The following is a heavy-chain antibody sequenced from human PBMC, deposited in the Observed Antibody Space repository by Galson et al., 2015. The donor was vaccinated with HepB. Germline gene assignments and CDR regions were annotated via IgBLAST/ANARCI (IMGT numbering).Heavy chain of an antibody. CDR2: IYWNDDK. D-gene: IGHD3-22*01. V-gene: IGHV2-5*01. CDR1: GFSLSTSGVG. Sequence: PALVKPTQTFTLTCTLSGFSLSTSGVGVGWIRQPPGKALEWLALIYWNDDKRYSPSLKSRLTITKDTSKNQVVLTMTNMDPVDTATYYCAHSGRYYYDSSGYYHYYFDYWGQGTLVTVSS. CDR3: AHSGRYYYDSSGYYHYYFDY. J-gene: IGHJ4*02.